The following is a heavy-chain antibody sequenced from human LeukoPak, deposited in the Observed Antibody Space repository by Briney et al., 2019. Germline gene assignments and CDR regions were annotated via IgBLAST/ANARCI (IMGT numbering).Heavy chain of an antibody. V-gene: IGHV3-23*01. CDR3: AKEKAAYCSSTSCFDGYDY. CDR1: GFTFSSYA. CDR2: ISGSGGCT. Sequence: PGGSLRLSCAASGFTFSSYAMSWVRQAPGKGLEWVSAISGSGGCTYYADSAKGRFSISRDNSKNTLYLQLNSLRAEDTAVYYCAKEKAAYCSSTSCFDGYDYWGQGTLVTVSS. J-gene: IGHJ4*02. D-gene: IGHD2-2*01.